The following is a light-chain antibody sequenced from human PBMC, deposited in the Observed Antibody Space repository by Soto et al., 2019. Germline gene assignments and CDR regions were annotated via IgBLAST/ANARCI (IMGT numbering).Light chain of an antibody. Sequence: QSVRTQPPSVSGAPGQRVTIPCTGSTSNIGSFYDVHWYQQLPGTVPKLLIYGDNNRPSGVPDRFSGSKSGTSASLAITGLQADDEANYYCQSYDNSLSHVVFGGGTKLTVL. J-gene: IGLJ2*01. V-gene: IGLV1-40*01. CDR3: QSYDNSLSHVV. CDR1: TSNIGSFYD. CDR2: GDN.